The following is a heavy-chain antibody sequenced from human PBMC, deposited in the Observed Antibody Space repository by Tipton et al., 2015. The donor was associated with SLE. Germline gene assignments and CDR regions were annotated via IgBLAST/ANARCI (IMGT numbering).Heavy chain of an antibody. J-gene: IGHJ4*02. CDR3: ARGGITKGDY. D-gene: IGHD5-24*01. CDR1: GGSISSGSYY. Sequence: LRLSCTVSGGSISSGSYYWSWIRQPAGKGLEWIGYIYTSGSTNYNPSLKSRVAISVDTSKNQFSLKLSSVTAADTAVYYCARGGITKGDYWGQGTLVTVSA. CDR2: IYTSGST. V-gene: IGHV4-61*09.